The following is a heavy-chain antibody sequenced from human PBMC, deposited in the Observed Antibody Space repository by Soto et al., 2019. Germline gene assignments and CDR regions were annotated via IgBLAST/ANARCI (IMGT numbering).Heavy chain of an antibody. V-gene: IGHV3-23*01. CDR1: GFTFSSYA. CDR3: XXXXXXXXXXXILDY. CDR2: ISGSGGST. Sequence: EVQLLESGGGLVQPGGSLRLSCAASGFTFSSYAMSWVRQAPGKGLEWVSAISGSGGSTYYADSVKGRFTISRDNSKXXXXXXXXXXXXXXXXXXXXXXXXXXXXXXXILDYWGQGTLVTVSS. J-gene: IGHJ4*02.